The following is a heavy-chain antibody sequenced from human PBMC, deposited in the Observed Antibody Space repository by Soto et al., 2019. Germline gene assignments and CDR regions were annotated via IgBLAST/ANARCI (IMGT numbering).Heavy chain of an antibody. CDR2: INAGNGNT. J-gene: IGHJ4*02. Sequence: QVQFVQSGAEVQKPGASVNVSCQASGFTFTTYAIHWVRQAPGQRLQWMGWINAGNGNTKYSQNFQGRLTITRDKSASTPFMELPSLASEDTAVYYCASGAACGCPFDFWGRGTLVTFSS. CDR3: ASGAACGCPFDF. V-gene: IGHV1-3*01. D-gene: IGHD6-25*01. CDR1: GFTFTTYA.